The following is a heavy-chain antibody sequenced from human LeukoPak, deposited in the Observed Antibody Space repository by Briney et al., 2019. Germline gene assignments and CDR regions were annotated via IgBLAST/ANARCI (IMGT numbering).Heavy chain of an antibody. Sequence: PGRSLRLSCAASGFTFSSYAMPWVRQAPGKGLEWVAVISYDGSNKYYADSVKGRFTISRDNSKNTLYLQMNSLRAEDTAVYYCARAGRSAPDHDYSRIDYWGQGTLVTVSS. J-gene: IGHJ4*02. CDR1: GFTFSSYA. CDR2: ISYDGSNK. CDR3: ARAGRSAPDHDYSRIDY. D-gene: IGHD4-11*01. V-gene: IGHV3-30*01.